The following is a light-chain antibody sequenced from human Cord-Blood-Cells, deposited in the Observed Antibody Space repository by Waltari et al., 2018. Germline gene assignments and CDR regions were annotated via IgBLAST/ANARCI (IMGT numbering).Light chain of an antibody. Sequence: QSALTQPASVSGSPGQSITISCTGTSSDVGGYNHVSWYQQHPGKAPKLMIYDVSTRPSGVSNRFSGSKSGNTPSLTISGLQAEDEADYYCSSYTSSSTLVVFGGGTKLTVL. J-gene: IGLJ2*01. CDR2: DVS. CDR3: SSYTSSSTLVV. V-gene: IGLV2-14*01. CDR1: SSDVGGYNH.